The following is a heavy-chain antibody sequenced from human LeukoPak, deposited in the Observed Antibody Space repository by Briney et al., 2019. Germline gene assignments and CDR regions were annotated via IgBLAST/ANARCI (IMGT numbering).Heavy chain of an antibody. J-gene: IGHJ4*02. V-gene: IGHV1-69*05. CDR3: ARGQDEYYFDY. CDR1: AATFTSYA. CDR2: IIPIFGTA. Sequence: ASVKVSCKSSAATFTSYAISRVRQAPGQGLELMGRIIPIFGTANYAQKVPGRVTITTDESTSTAYMELRSLRSEDTAVYYCARGQDEYYFDYWGQGTLVSVSS.